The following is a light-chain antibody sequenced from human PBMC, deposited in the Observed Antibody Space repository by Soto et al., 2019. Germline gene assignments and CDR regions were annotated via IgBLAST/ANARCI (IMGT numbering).Light chain of an antibody. Sequence: TRSAAPLSVSPGGSATISCRASQSVSSSYLAWYQQKPGQAPRLLIYGASSRATGTPDRFSGSGSGTDFTLTISSLQSEDFAIYYCQHYIRYSVTFGRGTKVDNK. CDR3: QHYIRYSVT. V-gene: IGKV3-20*01. CDR1: QSVSSSY. CDR2: GAS. J-gene: IGKJ1*01.